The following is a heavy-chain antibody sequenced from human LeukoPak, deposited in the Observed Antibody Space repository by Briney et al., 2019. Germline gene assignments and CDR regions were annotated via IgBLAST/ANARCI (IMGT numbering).Heavy chain of an antibody. D-gene: IGHD2-15*01. CDR1: GYTFTRYY. CDR3: ARDYCSGGSCYARDP. J-gene: IGHJ5*02. CDR2: INPNSGGT. Sequence: ASVKVSCKASGYTFTRYYWHWVPQAPGQGLEWMGWINPNSGGTNYAQKFQGRVTMTRDTSISTASMELSRLRSDDTPVYYGARDYCSGGSCYARDPWGQGTLVTVSS. V-gene: IGHV1-2*02.